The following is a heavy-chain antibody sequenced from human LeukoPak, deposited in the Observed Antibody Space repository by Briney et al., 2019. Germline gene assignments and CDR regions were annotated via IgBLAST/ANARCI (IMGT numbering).Heavy chain of an antibody. CDR3: AGRLYYYDSSASGWFDP. J-gene: IGHJ5*02. V-gene: IGHV1-2*02. CDR1: GYTFTGYY. D-gene: IGHD3-22*01. CDR2: INPNSGDT. Sequence: ASVKASCKASGYTFTGYYMHWVRQGPGQGLEWMGWINPNSGDTNYAQRFQGRVTMTRDTSISTAYMELSRLTSDDTAVYYCAGRLYYYDSSASGWFDPWGQGTLITVSS.